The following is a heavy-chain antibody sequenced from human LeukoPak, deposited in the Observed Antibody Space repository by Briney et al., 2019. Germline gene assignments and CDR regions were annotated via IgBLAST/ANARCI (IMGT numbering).Heavy chain of an antibody. D-gene: IGHD3-22*01. CDR1: GYTFTSYG. CDR3: ARDRGEYYYDSSGPAY. V-gene: IGHV1-18*01. CDR2: ISAYNGNT. J-gene: IGHJ4*02. Sequence: ASVKASCKASGYTFTSYGISWGPRAPGQGGGWMGWISAYNGNTNYAQKLKGRVTMTTDTSTSTAYMELRSLRSDDPAVYCSARDRGEYYYDSSGPAYSSQAILVTV.